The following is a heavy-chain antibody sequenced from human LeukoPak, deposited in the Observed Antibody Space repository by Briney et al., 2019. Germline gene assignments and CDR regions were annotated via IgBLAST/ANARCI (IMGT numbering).Heavy chain of an antibody. J-gene: IGHJ4*02. V-gene: IGHV1-18*01. D-gene: IGHD1-26*01. CDR3: AREASNSEQPSSDY. CDR2: ISAYNGNT. Sequence: ASVKVSCKASGYTFTSYGISWVRQAPGQGLEWMGWISAYNGNTNYAQKLQGRVTMTTDTSTSTAYMELSSLRSEDTAVYYCAREASNSEQPSSDYWGQGTLVTVSS. CDR1: GYTFTSYG.